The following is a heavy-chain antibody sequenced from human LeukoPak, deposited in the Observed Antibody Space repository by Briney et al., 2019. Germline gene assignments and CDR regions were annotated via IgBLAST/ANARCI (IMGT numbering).Heavy chain of an antibody. CDR3: AREDWNDGVDY. CDR1: GFTFDDYA. V-gene: IGHV3-9*01. J-gene: IGHJ4*02. CDR2: ISWNSGSI. D-gene: IGHD1-1*01. Sequence: GGSLRLSCAASGFTFDDYAMHWVRQAPGKGLEWVSGISWNSGSIGYADSVKGRFTISRDNAKNSLYLQMKSLRAEDTAVYYCAREDWNDGVDYWGQGTLVTVSS.